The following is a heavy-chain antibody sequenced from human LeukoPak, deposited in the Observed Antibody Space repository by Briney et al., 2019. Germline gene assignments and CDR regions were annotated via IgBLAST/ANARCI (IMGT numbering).Heavy chain of an antibody. J-gene: IGHJ6*02. V-gene: IGHV1-2*06. Sequence: ASVKVSCKASGYTFTGYYMHWVRQAPGQGLEWMGRINPNSGGTNYAQKFQGRVTMTRDTSISTAYMELSRLRSDDTAVYYCARCPPLGADYYYGMDVWGQGTTVTVSS. CDR2: INPNSGGT. D-gene: IGHD3-16*01. CDR1: GYTFTGYY. CDR3: ARCPPLGADYYYGMDV.